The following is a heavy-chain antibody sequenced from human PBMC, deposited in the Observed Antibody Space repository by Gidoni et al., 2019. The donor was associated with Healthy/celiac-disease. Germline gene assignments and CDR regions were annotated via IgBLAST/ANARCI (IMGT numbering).Heavy chain of an antibody. CDR2: ISSSSSYI. CDR3: ARDQRYCSGGSCYSWVPDAFDI. D-gene: IGHD2-15*01. V-gene: IGHV3-21*01. J-gene: IGHJ3*02. Sequence: EVQLVESGGGLVKPGGSLRLSCAASGFTFSRYSMTWVRQAPGKGLEWVSSISSSSSYIYYADSVKGRFTISRDNAKNSLYLQMNGLRAEDTAVYYCARDQRYCSGGSCYSWVPDAFDIWGQGTMVTVSS. CDR1: GFTFSRYS.